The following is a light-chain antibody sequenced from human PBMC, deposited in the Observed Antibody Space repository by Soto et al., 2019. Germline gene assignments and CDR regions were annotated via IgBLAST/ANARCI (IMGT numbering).Light chain of an antibody. J-gene: IGKJ5*01. Sequence: ELVLTQSPATLSLSSGERATLSCRASQRVSSSIAWYQQQPGQAPSLLIFXXXNMAKGIPARSRGSGSGTDFALTICIRETEDVAVYYCQHLSIWPVSFGQGTRLENK. CDR3: QHLSIWPVS. CDR1: QRVSSS. CDR2: XXX. V-gene: IGKV3-11*01.